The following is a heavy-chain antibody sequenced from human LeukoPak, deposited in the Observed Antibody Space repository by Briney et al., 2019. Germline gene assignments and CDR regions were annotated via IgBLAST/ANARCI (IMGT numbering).Heavy chain of an antibody. CDR1: GGSISSYY. CDR3: ARKYSSSFDP. D-gene: IGHD6-13*01. J-gene: IGHJ5*02. V-gene: IGHV4-59*01. CDR2: IYYSGST. Sequence: SETLYLTCTVSGGSISSYYWSWIRQPPGEGLEWIGYIYYSGSTNYNPSLKSRVTISVDTSKNQFSLKLSSVTAADTAVYYCARKYSSSFDPWGQGTLVTVSS.